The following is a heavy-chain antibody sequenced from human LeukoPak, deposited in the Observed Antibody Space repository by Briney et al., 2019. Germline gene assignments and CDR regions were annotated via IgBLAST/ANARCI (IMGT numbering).Heavy chain of an antibody. D-gene: IGHD6-25*01. CDR2: IYYSGST. CDR3: ARGQERAFDI. CDR1: GGSISSSSYY. J-gene: IGHJ3*02. Sequence: SETLSLTCTVSGGSISSSSYYWGWIRQPPGKGLEWIGSIYYSGSTYYSLSLKSRVTISVDKSKNQFSLKLSSVTAADTAVYYCARGQERAFDIWGQGTMVTVSS. V-gene: IGHV4-39*07.